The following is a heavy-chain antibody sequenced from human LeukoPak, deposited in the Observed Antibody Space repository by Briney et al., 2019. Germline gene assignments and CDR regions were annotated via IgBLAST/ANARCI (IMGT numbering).Heavy chain of an antibody. Sequence: GASVKVSCKASGYTFTSYYMHWVRQAPGQGLEWMGIINPSGGSTSYAQKFQGRVTMTRDTSTSTVYMELRSLRSDDTAMYYCAREVYSNWFDPWGQGTLVTVSS. CDR2: INPSGGST. CDR1: GYTFTSYY. V-gene: IGHV1-46*01. CDR3: AREVYSNWFDP. J-gene: IGHJ5*02. D-gene: IGHD2-8*01.